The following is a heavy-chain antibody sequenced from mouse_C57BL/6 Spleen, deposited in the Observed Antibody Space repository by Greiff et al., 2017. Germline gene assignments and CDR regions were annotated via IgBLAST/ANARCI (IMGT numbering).Heavy chain of an antibody. V-gene: IGHV1-52*01. CDR2: IDPSDSET. CDR3: ARPDYRKGGWMDY. J-gene: IGHJ4*01. Sequence: QVQLQQPGAELVRPGSSVKLSCKASGYTFTSYWMHWVKQRPIQGLEWIGNIDPSDSETHYNQKFKDKATLTVDKSSSTAYMQLSSLTSEDSAVYYCARPDYRKGGWMDYWGQGTSVTVSS. CDR1: GYTFTSYW. D-gene: IGHD2-14*01.